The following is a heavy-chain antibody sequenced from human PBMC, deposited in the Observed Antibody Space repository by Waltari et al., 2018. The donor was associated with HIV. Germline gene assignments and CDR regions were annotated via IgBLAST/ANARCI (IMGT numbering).Heavy chain of an antibody. CDR1: GYTFTSYD. D-gene: IGHD2-2*01. CDR2: MNPNSGNT. Sequence: QVQLVQSGAEVKKPGASVKDSCKDSGYTFTSYDINRVRTAPGQGLEWMGWMNPNSGNTGYAQKFQGRVTMTRNTSISTAYMELSSLRSEDTAVYYCARVNNTIYARRCFDYWGQGTLVTVSS. CDR3: ARVNNTIYARRCFDY. J-gene: IGHJ4*02. V-gene: IGHV1-8*01.